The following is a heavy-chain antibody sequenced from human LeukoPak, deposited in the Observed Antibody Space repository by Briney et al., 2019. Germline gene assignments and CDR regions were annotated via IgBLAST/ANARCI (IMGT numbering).Heavy chain of an antibody. Sequence: PSETLSLTCTVSGGSISSYYWSWIRQPPGKGLEWIGYIYYGGSANYNPSLKSRVTISVDTSKNQFSLKLSSVTAADTAVYYCASFGSGWSGGFDPWGQGTLVTVSS. CDR3: ASFGSGWSGGFDP. CDR1: GGSISSYY. D-gene: IGHD6-19*01. CDR2: IYYGGSA. V-gene: IGHV4-59*01. J-gene: IGHJ5*02.